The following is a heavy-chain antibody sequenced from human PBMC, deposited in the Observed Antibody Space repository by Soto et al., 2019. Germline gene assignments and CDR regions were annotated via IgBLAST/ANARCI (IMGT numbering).Heavy chain of an antibody. J-gene: IGHJ5*02. Sequence: QVQLQESGPGLVKPSQTLSLTCTVSGGSISSGGYYWSWIRQHPVKGLEWIGYIYYSGSTYYNPSLKSRVTISVDTSKNQFSLKLSSVTAADTAVYYCAREGMRAAAEKGGDWFDPWGQGTLVTVSS. CDR1: GGSISSGGYY. CDR2: IYYSGST. D-gene: IGHD6-13*01. CDR3: AREGMRAAAEKGGDWFDP. V-gene: IGHV4-31*03.